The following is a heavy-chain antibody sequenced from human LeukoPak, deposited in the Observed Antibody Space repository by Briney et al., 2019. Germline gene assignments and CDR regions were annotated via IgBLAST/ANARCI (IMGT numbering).Heavy chain of an antibody. CDR1: GFTSSSYA. V-gene: IGHV3-23*01. D-gene: IGHD1-14*01. CDR2: ISGSGATT. CDR3: AKDRETTASGTFDY. Sequence: GGALRLSCAASGFTSSSYAMSWVRQAPGKGLEWVLGISGSGATTYHADSVKGRFTISRDNSNNTLFLQMNSLRAEDTAVYYCAKDRETTASGTFDYWGQGALVTVS. J-gene: IGHJ4*02.